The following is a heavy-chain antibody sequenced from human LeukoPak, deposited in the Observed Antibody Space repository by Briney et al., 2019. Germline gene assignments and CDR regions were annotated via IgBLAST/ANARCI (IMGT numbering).Heavy chain of an antibody. CDR3: ATGYYFGSGSYGYLDY. V-gene: IGHV3-30*03. J-gene: IGHJ4*02. CDR2: ISYDGTNK. CDR1: GFTFSSYG. Sequence: PGGSLRLSCVACGFTFSSYGIHWVRQAPGKGLEWVAVISYDGTNKYYADSVKGRFTISRDNSKNTLYLQMNSLRPEDTAVYYCATGYYFGSGSYGYLDYWGQGTLVTDSS. D-gene: IGHD3-10*01.